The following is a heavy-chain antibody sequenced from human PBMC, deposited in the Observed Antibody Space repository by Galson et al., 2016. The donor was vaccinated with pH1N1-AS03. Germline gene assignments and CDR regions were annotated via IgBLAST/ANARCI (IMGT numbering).Heavy chain of an antibody. Sequence: ETLSLTCTVSGASITSNYWSWLRQPPGKGLEWIGNIHDSGSTNYNPSLKSRVTISVEPSKNQFSLNLSSVTAADTAVYYCARVDTTGFYFVFDSWGQGTLVTVSS. D-gene: IGHD3-9*01. V-gene: IGHV4-59*01. CDR2: IHDSGST. J-gene: IGHJ5*01. CDR3: ARVDTTGFYFVFDS. CDR1: GASITSNY.